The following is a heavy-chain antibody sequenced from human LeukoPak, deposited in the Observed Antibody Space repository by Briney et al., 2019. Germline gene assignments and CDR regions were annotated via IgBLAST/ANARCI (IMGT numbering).Heavy chain of an antibody. CDR3: ANLRGGIGDY. V-gene: IGHV3-33*08. J-gene: IGHJ4*02. Sequence: GGSLRLSCAASGFTFSSYGMHWVRQAPGAGLEWVAVIWYDGINKYYADSVKGRFTISRDNSKNTLYLRMNSMRAEDTAVYYCANLRGGIGDYWGQGTLVTVSS. CDR1: GFTFSSYG. D-gene: IGHD3-16*01. CDR2: IWYDGINK.